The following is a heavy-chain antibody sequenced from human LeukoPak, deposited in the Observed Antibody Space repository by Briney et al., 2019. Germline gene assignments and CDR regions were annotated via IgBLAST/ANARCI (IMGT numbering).Heavy chain of an antibody. J-gene: IGHJ6*02. V-gene: IGHV3-53*01. D-gene: IGHD3-10*01. CDR3: AREGYYGSGSYLLGRPHYYGMDV. CDR1: GFTVSSNF. Sequence: GGSLRLSCAASGFTVSSNFMSWVRQAPGKGLEWVSVLYSGGTTYYADSVKGRFTISRDNSKNTLYLQMNSLRAEDTAVYYCAREGYYGSGSYLLGRPHYYGMDVWGQGTTVTVSS. CDR2: LYSGGTT.